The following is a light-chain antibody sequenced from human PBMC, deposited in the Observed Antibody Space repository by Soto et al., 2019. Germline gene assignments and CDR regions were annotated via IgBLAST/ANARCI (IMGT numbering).Light chain of an antibody. CDR1: QGIKDY. CDR3: QQYVGSSRT. CDR2: AVS. J-gene: IGKJ1*01. V-gene: IGKV3-20*01. Sequence: IVMTQSPATLSVSPGERATLSCRASQGIKDYLAWYQQKAGQAPRLLIYAVSTRATGIPDRFSGSGSGTDFTLTISRLEPEDFAVYHCQQYVGSSRTFGQGTKVDIK.